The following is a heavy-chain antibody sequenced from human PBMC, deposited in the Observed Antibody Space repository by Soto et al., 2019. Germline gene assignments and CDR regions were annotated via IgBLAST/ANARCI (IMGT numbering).Heavy chain of an antibody. D-gene: IGHD3-10*01. Sequence: SVKGSCKASGGTFSSYSICWVRQAPGQGLEWMGGIIPIFGTANYAQKFQGRVTITADESTSTAYMELSSLRSEDTAVYYCARDLAAEVRGVLVGEGMDFWGQGTTVTVSS. CDR3: ARDLAAEVRGVLVGEGMDF. J-gene: IGHJ6*02. CDR2: IIPIFGTA. V-gene: IGHV1-69*01. CDR1: GGTFSSYS.